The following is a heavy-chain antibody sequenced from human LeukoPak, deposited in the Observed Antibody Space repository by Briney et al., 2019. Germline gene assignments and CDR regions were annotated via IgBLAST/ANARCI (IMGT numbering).Heavy chain of an antibody. V-gene: IGHV3-23*01. CDR2: ISGSGGST. D-gene: IGHD3-16*02. Sequence: PGGSLRLSCAASGFTFSSYAMSWVRQAPGKGLEWVPAISGSGGSTYYADSVKGRFTISRDNSKNTLYLQMNSLRAEDTAVYYCANPSHDYVWGSFRIPSDYWGQGTLVTVSS. J-gene: IGHJ4*02. CDR3: ANPSHDYVWGSFRIPSDY. CDR1: GFTFSSYA.